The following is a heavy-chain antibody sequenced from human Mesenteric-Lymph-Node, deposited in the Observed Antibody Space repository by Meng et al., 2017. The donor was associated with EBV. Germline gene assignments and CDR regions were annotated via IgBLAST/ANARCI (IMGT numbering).Heavy chain of an antibody. CDR2: IYHNGDT. J-gene: IGHJ4*02. V-gene: IGHV4-4*02. CDR1: GCSISRSNW. Sequence: LRGSGPGRVKPSGTLSRACCVSGCSISRSNWWSWVRQAPGKGLEWIGQIYHNGDTNYNPSLKSRVLISVDKSKNQFSLRLNSVTAADTAVYYCARDVQMATIWGQGTLVTVSS. D-gene: IGHD5-24*01. CDR3: ARDVQMATI.